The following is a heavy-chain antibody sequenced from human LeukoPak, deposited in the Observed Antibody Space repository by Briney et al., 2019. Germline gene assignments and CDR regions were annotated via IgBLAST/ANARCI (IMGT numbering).Heavy chain of an antibody. V-gene: IGHV1-2*02. J-gene: IGHJ4*02. CDR3: ASKAYCSGGRCSVQTVDS. Sequence: ASVKVSSKASGYTFTAYYMHWVRPAAGQGLEWMGWIDSKNGDTKYAQKFQSMLIITRDTSIGIAYMELRSLISDDTAVYYCASKAYCSGGRCSVQTVDSWGQGTPVTVSS. CDR1: GYTFTAYY. D-gene: IGHD2-15*01. CDR2: IDSKNGDT.